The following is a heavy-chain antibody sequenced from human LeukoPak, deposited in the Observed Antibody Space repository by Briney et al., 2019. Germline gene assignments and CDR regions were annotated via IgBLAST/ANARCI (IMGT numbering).Heavy chain of an antibody. V-gene: IGHV3-21*06. CDR3: ARDDYGDYGHFDY. Sequence: GGSLRLSCAASGFTFSNYDMNWVRQAPGKGREWVSSISSTSSYIYYADSVKGRFTISRDNAKNSLYLQMNSLRAEDTAVYYCARDDYGDYGHFDYWGRGTLVTVSS. J-gene: IGHJ4*02. D-gene: IGHD4-17*01. CDR2: ISSTSSYI. CDR1: GFTFSNYD.